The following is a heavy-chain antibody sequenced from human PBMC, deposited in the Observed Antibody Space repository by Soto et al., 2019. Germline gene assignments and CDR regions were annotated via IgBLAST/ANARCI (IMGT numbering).Heavy chain of an antibody. CDR2: ISGSAATT. J-gene: IGHJ4*02. CDR1: GFTFSSYA. Sequence: EVQLLESGGGLVQPGGSLRLSCAASGFTFSSYAMNWVRQAPGKGLEWVSAISGSAATTHFADSVKGRFTISRDNSKNTLYLQMNSLRAEDTGVYYCARDRCYHDSSGSYSPPCWGQGTLVTASS. D-gene: IGHD3-22*01. CDR3: ARDRCYHDSSGSYSPPC. V-gene: IGHV3-23*01.